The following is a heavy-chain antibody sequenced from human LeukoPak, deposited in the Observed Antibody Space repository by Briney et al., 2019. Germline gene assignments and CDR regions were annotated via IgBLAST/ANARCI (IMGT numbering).Heavy chain of an antibody. CDR2: ISSSSTI. Sequence: GGSLRLSCAASGFTFSSYSMNWVRQAPGKGLEWVSYISSSSTIYYADSVKGRFTISRDNAKNSLYLQMNSLRAEDTAVYYCASRRPHSGYPIYWGQGTLVTVSS. CDR3: ASRRPHSGYPIY. J-gene: IGHJ4*02. CDR1: GFTFSSYS. V-gene: IGHV3-48*01. D-gene: IGHD5-12*01.